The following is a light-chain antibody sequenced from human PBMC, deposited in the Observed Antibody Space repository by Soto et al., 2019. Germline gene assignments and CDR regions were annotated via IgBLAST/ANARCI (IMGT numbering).Light chain of an antibody. CDR1: QSIRSTF. J-gene: IGKJ5*01. CDR3: QQYGSSPRLI. Sequence: EIVLTQSPGTLSLSPGERATLSCRTSQSIRSTFLAWYQQKPGQAPRLLIYGASNRATGIPDRFSGSGSGTDFSLTISRLEPEESAVYYCQQYGSSPRLIFGQGTRLEIK. CDR2: GAS. V-gene: IGKV3-20*01.